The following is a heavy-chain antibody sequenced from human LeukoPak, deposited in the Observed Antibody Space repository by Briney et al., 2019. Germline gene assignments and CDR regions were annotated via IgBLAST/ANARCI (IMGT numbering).Heavy chain of an antibody. CDR1: GFTFSDYY. D-gene: IGHD6-6*01. J-gene: IGHJ3*02. CDR2: ISSSGRTI. Sequence: GGSLRLSCAASGFTFSDYYMSWIRQAPGKGLEWVSYISSSGRTIYYADSVKGRFTISRDNAKNSLYLQMNSLRAEDTAVYYCAVSSSSDAFDIWGQGTMVTVSS. V-gene: IGHV3-11*04. CDR3: AVSSSSDAFDI.